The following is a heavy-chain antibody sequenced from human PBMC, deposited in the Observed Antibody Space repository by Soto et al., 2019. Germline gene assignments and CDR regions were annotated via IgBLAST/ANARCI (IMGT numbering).Heavy chain of an antibody. CDR1: GFTFSSYG. J-gene: IGHJ3*02. CDR3: AKDRKYYYGPDDAFDI. Sequence: QVQLVESGGGVVQPGRSLRLSCAASGFTFSSYGMHWVRQAPGKGLEWVAVISYDGSNKYYADSVKGRFTISRDNSKNTLYLQMNSLRAEDTAVYYCAKDRKYYYGPDDAFDIWGQGTMVTVSS. V-gene: IGHV3-30*18. CDR2: ISYDGSNK. D-gene: IGHD3-10*01.